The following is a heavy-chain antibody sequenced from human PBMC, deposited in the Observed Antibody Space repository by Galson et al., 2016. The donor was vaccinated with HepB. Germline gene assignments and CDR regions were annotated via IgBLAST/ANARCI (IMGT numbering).Heavy chain of an antibody. CDR2: IYYSGST. V-gene: IGHV4-59*01. CDR3: ARCTRVDGMDV. D-gene: IGHD2-8*02. J-gene: IGHJ6*04. Sequence: TLSLTCTVSGGSISGYYWSWIRQPPGKGLEWIGYIYYSGSTNCNPSLKSRVTISADTSKNQFSLNLNSVTAADTAVYYCARCTRVDGMDVWGKGTTVTVSS. CDR1: GGSISGYY.